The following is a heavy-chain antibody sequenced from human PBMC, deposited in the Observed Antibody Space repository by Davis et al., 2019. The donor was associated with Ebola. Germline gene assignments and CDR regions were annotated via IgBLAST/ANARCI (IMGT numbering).Heavy chain of an antibody. D-gene: IGHD2-21*01. CDR3: ARARVGISYWFDP. CDR1: GDSISSDYW. J-gene: IGHJ5*02. CDR2: VYHNGDT. Sequence: MPSETLSLTCAVSGDSISSDYWWSWVRQSPGKGLEWIGGVYHNGDTNYNPSLKSRVTISVDTSKNQFSLKLSSVTAADTAVYYCARARVGISYWFDPWGQGTLVTVSS. V-gene: IGHV4-4*02.